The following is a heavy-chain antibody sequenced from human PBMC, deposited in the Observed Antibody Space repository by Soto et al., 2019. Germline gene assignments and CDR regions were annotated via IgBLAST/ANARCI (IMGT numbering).Heavy chain of an antibody. V-gene: IGHV1-2*04. CDR3: ARDGYGGNYYYGMDV. J-gene: IGHJ6*02. Sequence: GASVKVSCKASGYTFTGYYMPWGRQAPGQRLEWMGWINPNSGGTNYAQKFQGWVTMTRDTSISTAYMELSRLRSDETAVYYCARDGYGGNYYYGMDVWGQGTTVTVPS. D-gene: IGHD2-15*01. CDR2: INPNSGGT. CDR1: GYTFTGYY.